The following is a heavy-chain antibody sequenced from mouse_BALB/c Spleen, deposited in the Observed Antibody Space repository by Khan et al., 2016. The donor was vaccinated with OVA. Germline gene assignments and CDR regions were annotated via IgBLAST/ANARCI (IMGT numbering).Heavy chain of an antibody. Sequence: VQLKQSGPELMKPGASVKISCKASSYSFTTYYIHWVKQSHGKSLEWIGYIDPFNGSTTYNQKFKGKATLTVDKSSSTAYMHLSSLTSEDSAVYYCARHGTSSWFAYWGQGTLVTVSA. CDR1: SYSFTTYY. CDR3: ARHGTSSWFAY. D-gene: IGHD1-1*01. CDR2: IDPFNGST. V-gene: IGHV1S135*01. J-gene: IGHJ3*01.